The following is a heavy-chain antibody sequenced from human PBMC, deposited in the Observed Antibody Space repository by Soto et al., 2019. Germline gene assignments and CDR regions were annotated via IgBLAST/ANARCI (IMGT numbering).Heavy chain of an antibody. D-gene: IGHD6-13*01. CDR3: ARDADSSQDYYYYMDV. CDR2: IWYDGSNK. V-gene: IGHV3-33*01. CDR1: GFTFSSYG. J-gene: IGHJ6*03. Sequence: GGSLRLSCAASGFTFSSYGMHWVRQAPGKGLEWVAVIWYDGSNKYYADSVKGRFTISRDNSKNTLYLQMNSLRAEDTAVYYCARDADSSQDYYYYMDVWGKGTTVTVSS.